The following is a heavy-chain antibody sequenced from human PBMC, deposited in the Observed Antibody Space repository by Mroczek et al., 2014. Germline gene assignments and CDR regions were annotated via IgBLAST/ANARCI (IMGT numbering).Heavy chain of an antibody. CDR2: SSAYNGNT. J-gene: IGHJ4*02. CDR1: GYTFTSYG. Sequence: QVQLVESGAEVKKPGASVKVSCKASGYTFTSYGISWVRQAPGQGLEWMGWSSAYNGNTNYAQKLQGRVTMATDTSTSTAYMELRSLRSDDTAVYYCAGAVKSSSSETRFDYWGQGTLVTVSS. D-gene: IGHD6-6*01. CDR3: AGAVKSSSSETRFDY. V-gene: IGHV1-18*01.